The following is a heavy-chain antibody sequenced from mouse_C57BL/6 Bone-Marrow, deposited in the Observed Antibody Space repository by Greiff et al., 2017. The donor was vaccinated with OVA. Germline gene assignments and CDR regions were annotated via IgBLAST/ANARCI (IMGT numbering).Heavy chain of an antibody. D-gene: IGHD2-14*01. J-gene: IGHJ3*01. V-gene: IGHV1-81*01. CDR3: ARAGRYSWFAY. CDR2: IYPRSGNT. Sequence: QVQLQQSGAELARPGASVKLSCKASGYTFTSYGISWVKQSTGQGLEWIGEIYPRSGNTYYNEKFKGKATLTADKSSSTAYMELRSLTSEDSAVYFCARAGRYSWFAYWGQGTLVTVSA. CDR1: GYTFTSYG.